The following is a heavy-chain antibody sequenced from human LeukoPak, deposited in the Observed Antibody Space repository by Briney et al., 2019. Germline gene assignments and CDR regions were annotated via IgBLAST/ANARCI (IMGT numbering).Heavy chain of an antibody. Sequence: PGGSLRLSCAASGFTFSSYAMHWVRQAPGKGLEWVAVISYDGSNKYYADSVKGRFTISRDNSKNTLYLQMNSLRAEDTAVYYCARVDTAVLTGFDYWGQGTLVTVSS. CDR1: GFTFSSYA. D-gene: IGHD5-18*01. CDR3: ARVDTAVLTGFDY. V-gene: IGHV3-30*14. J-gene: IGHJ4*02. CDR2: ISYDGSNK.